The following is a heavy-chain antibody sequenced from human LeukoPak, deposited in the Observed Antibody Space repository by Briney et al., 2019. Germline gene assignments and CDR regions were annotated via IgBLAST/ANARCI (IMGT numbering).Heavy chain of an antibody. V-gene: IGHV4-39*01. CDR1: GGSIGSSTYY. CDR2: AYYSGST. J-gene: IGHJ4*02. D-gene: IGHD1-26*01. Sequence: ASETLSLTCPVSGGSIGSSTYYWGWIRQPPGKGLEWIVSAYYSGSTYYNPSLKSRVTISVDTSKNQFSLNLCSVTAADTAVYYCARHVGSGSFFDYWGQGTLVTVSS. CDR3: ARHVGSGSFFDY.